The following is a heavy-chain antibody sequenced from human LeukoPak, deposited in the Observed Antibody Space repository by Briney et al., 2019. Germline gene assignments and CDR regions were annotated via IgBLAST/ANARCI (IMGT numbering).Heavy chain of an antibody. V-gene: IGHV3-30*02. CDR2: IRYDGSSK. CDR1: EFTFNRFV. CDR3: AKDLTLGADGTYFDY. J-gene: IGHJ4*02. D-gene: IGHD6-13*01. Sequence: PGGSLRLSCAASEFTFNRFVMHWVRQAPGKGLEGVAFIRYDGSSKYYADSVKGRFTISRDNSQNTLYMQMNSLRAEDTAVYYCAKDLTLGADGTYFDYWGQGILVTVSS.